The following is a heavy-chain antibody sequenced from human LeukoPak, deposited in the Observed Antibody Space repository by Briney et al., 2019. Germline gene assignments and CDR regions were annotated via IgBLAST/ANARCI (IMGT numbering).Heavy chain of an antibody. V-gene: IGHV4-4*02. CDR1: GGFISSSNW. CDR2: IYHSGST. D-gene: IGHD6-19*01. Sequence: PSGTLSLTCAVSGGFISSSNWWSWVRPPPGKGLEWIGEIYHSGSTNYNPSLKSRVTISVDKSKNQFSLKLCSVTAADTAVYYCARLSSGWYGYFDYWGQGTLVTVSS. J-gene: IGHJ4*02. CDR3: ARLSSGWYGYFDY.